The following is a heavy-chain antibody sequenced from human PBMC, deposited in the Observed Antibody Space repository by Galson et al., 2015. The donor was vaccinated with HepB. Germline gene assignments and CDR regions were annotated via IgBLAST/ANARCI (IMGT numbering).Heavy chain of an antibody. J-gene: IGHJ4*02. CDR2: IYCSGST. D-gene: IGHD3-9*01. CDR1: GGSISSGNYY. CDR3: ARVSGWGILIAYYRHFDY. V-gene: IGHV4-30-4*01. Sequence: TLSLTCTVSGGSISSGNYYWSWIRQPPGKGLEWIGYIYCSGSTYYNPSLKSRVAISVDTSKNRFSLNLSSVTVADTAVYYCARVSGWGILIAYYRHFDYWGQGTLVTVSS.